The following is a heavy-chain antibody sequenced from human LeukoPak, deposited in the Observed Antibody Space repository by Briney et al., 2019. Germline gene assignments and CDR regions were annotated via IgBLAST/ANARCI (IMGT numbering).Heavy chain of an antibody. Sequence: PSETLSLTCTVSGGSISSSNYYWGWIGQPPGKGLEWIGNIYYSGSTYYKPSLKTRVTISVDTSKNQFSLKLTSVTAADTAVYYCARHASVDGNWPRPLDYWGQGSLVIVSS. D-gene: IGHD6-19*01. CDR1: GGSISSSNYY. CDR2: IYYSGST. J-gene: IGHJ4*02. CDR3: ARHASVDGNWPRPLDY. V-gene: IGHV4-39*01.